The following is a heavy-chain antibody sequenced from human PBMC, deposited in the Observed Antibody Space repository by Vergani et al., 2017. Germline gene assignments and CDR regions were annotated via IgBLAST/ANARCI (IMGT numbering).Heavy chain of an antibody. CDR3: ARVGRDYGVPTDDYFDY. V-gene: IGHV4-34*01. CDR1: GGSFSGYY. J-gene: IGHJ4*02. CDR2: INHSGST. D-gene: IGHD4-17*01. Sequence: QVQLQQWGAGLLKPSETLSLTCAVYGGSFSGYYWSWIRQPPGKGLEWIGEINHSGSTNYNPSLKSRVTISVDTSKNQFSLKLSSVTAADTAVYYCARVGRDYGVPTDDYFDYWGQGTLVTVSS.